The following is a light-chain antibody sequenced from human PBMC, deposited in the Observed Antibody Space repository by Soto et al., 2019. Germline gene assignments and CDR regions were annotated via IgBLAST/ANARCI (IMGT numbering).Light chain of an antibody. CDR2: TND. CDR1: TANIGTNT. V-gene: IGLV1-44*01. Sequence: QSVLTQPPSASGTPGQRVTISCSGSTANIGTNTVNWFQHLPGSAPKLLIYTNDQRPSGVPDRFSGSRSGTSASLAISGLQSEDEADYFCATWDGSLSAYVFGTGTKVTVL. J-gene: IGLJ1*01. CDR3: ATWDGSLSAYV.